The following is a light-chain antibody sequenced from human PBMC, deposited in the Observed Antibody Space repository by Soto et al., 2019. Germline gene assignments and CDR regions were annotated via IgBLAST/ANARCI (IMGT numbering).Light chain of an antibody. CDR1: QSINTY. CDR3: QQRRSWQVT. V-gene: IGKV3D-11*02. Sequence: EIVMTLSPATLSLSTGEGATLSCRASQSINTYLAWYQQKPGQAPRLLIYDASKRATGIPARFSGSGSGTNFTLTISSLEPEDFAVYYCQQRRSWQVTFGQGTDWRL. J-gene: IGKJ5*01. CDR2: DAS.